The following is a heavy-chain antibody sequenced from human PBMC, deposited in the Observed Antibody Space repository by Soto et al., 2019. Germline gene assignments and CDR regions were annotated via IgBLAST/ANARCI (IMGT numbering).Heavy chain of an antibody. CDR3: ARAGTYYDFWSGYYTAPWHYYHGMDV. Sequence: PGGSLRLSCAASGFTFSSYAMHWVRQAPGKGLEWVAVISYDGSNKYYADSVKGRFTISRENSKNTLYLQMNSLRAEDTAVYYCARAGTYYDFWSGYYTAPWHYYHGMDVWGQGTTLTVSS. D-gene: IGHD3-3*01. J-gene: IGHJ6*02. CDR2: ISYDGSNK. V-gene: IGHV3-30-3*01. CDR1: GFTFSSYA.